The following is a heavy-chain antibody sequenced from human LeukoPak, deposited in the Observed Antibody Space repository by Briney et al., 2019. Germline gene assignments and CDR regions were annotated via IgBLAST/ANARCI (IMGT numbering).Heavy chain of an antibody. CDR3: ARHGYYDNSGYDAELFDY. V-gene: IGHV5-51*01. D-gene: IGHD3-22*01. Sequence: PGESLKISCKTSGFSFTRYWIGWVRQMPGKGLEWMGVIYPDDSDTIYSPSLQGQVTMSADKSINTAYLQWNSLKASDTAMYYCARHGYYDNSGYDAELFDYWGQGTLVTVSS. CDR1: GFSFTRYW. CDR2: IYPDDSDT. J-gene: IGHJ4*02.